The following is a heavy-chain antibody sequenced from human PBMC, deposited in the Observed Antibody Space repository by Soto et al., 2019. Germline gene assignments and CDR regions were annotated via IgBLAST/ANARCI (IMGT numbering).Heavy chain of an antibody. CDR3: ARDFVYYDSSGYYPQYYFDY. CDR2: IYYSGST. D-gene: IGHD3-22*01. CDR1: GGSISSGGYY. Sequence: SETLSLTCTVSGGSISSGGYYWSWIRQHPGKGLEWIGYIYYSGSTYYNPSLKSRVTISVDTSKNQFSLKLSSVTAADTAVYYCARDFVYYDSSGYYPQYYFDYWGQGTLVTVSS. J-gene: IGHJ4*02. V-gene: IGHV4-31*02.